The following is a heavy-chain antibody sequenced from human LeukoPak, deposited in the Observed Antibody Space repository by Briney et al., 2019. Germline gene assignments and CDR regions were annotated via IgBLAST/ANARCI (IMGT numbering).Heavy chain of an antibody. CDR2: INPNGGNT. D-gene: IGHD4-11*01. CDR3: VTTVTTTDAFDT. J-gene: IGHJ3*02. Sequence: ASVKVSCKASGYTFTGCDINWVRQATGQGLELMGWINPNGGNTSYAQKFQGRVTMTTYTSISTAHMELSSLRSKETAVYYCVTTVTTTDAFDTWGQGTMVSVSS. CDR1: GYTFTGCD. V-gene: IGHV1-8*02.